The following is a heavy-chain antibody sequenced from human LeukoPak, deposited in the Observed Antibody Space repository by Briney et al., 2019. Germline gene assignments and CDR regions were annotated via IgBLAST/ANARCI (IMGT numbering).Heavy chain of an antibody. CDR2: IGGSSYFI. Sequence: GGSLRLSCAASGFTFNKYWLTWVRQAPGKGLEWVSSIGGSSYFIYYADSLKGRFTISRDNAKNSMYLQMNSLRAEDTAVYYCARDLLLGRSVWYGAFDYWGQGILVTVSS. J-gene: IGHJ4*02. V-gene: IGHV3-21*01. CDR3: ARDLLLGRSVWYGAFDY. CDR1: GFTFNKYW. D-gene: IGHD6-19*01.